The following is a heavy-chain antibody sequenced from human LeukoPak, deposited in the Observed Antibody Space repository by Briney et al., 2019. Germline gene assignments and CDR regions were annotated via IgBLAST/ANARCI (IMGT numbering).Heavy chain of an antibody. CDR3: ARDDPWFSSSSPRSDY. Sequence: GASVKVSCKASGYTFTNYGITWVRQAPGQGLEWMGWISAYNGDTNYAQRFQGRITMTTDTSTTTAYMELRSLRSDDTAVYYCARDDPWFSSSSPRSDYWGQGTLVTVSS. V-gene: IGHV1-18*01. CDR2: ISAYNGDT. D-gene: IGHD6-6*01. CDR1: GYTFTNYG. J-gene: IGHJ4*02.